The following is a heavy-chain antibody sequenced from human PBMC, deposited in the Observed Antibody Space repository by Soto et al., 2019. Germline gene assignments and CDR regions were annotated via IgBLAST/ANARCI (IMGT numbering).Heavy chain of an antibody. CDR2: IIPIFGTA. V-gene: IGHV1-69*12. CDR3: ARDKRIQLWLVWDY. CDR1: GGTFSSYA. D-gene: IGHD5-18*01. Sequence: QVQLVQSGAEVKKPGSSVKVSCKASGGTFSSYAISWVRQAPGQGLEWMGGIIPIFGTANYAQKFQGRVTITADESTSTAYMELSSLRSEDTAVYYCARDKRIQLWLVWDYWGQGTLVTVSS. J-gene: IGHJ4*02.